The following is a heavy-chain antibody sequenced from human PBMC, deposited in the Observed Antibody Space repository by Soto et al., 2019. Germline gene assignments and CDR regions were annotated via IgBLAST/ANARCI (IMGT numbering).Heavy chain of an antibody. J-gene: IGHJ1*01. CDR2: INWNSGSI. CDR1: GFTFDDYA. D-gene: IGHD6-13*01. CDR3: VKDESINWYSGHFRH. V-gene: IGHV3-9*01. Sequence: GGSLRLSCAASGFTFDDYAMHWVRQVPGKGLEWVSGINWNSGSIGYGDSVKGRFAISRDNAKNSLHLQMNSLSAEDTAFYYCVKDESINWYSGHFRHWGQGTLVTVPQ.